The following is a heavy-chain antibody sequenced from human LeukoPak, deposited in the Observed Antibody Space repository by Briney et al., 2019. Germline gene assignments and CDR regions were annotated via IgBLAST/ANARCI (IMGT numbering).Heavy chain of an antibody. V-gene: IGHV3-23*01. D-gene: IGHD1-14*01. CDR2: IVGSGYTT. Sequence: GGSLRLSCAASGFTFSNYAMSWVRQAPGKGLEWVSAIVGSGYTTYYADSVKGRFTISRDNSKNSLYLQMNSLRAEDTAVYYCARGPTTYDWFDPWGQGTLVTVSS. CDR1: GFTFSNYA. CDR3: ARGPTTYDWFDP. J-gene: IGHJ5*02.